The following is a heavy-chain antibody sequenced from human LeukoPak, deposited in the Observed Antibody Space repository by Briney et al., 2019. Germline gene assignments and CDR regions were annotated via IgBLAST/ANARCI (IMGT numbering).Heavy chain of an antibody. Sequence: GASVKVSCKASGYAFTGYYMHWVRQAPGQGLEWMGWINPNSGGTNYAQKFQGRVTMTRDTSISTAYMELSRLRSDDTAVYYCARDRVCSSTSCYLAEFDYWGQGTLVTVSS. V-gene: IGHV1-2*02. CDR2: INPNSGGT. J-gene: IGHJ4*02. CDR3: ARDRVCSSTSCYLAEFDY. CDR1: GYAFTGYY. D-gene: IGHD2-2*01.